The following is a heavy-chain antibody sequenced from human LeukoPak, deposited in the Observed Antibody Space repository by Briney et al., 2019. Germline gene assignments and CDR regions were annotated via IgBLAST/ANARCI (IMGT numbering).Heavy chain of an antibody. CDR2: INHSGST. J-gene: IGHJ5*02. Sequence: SETLSLTCAVYGGSFSGYYWSWIRQPPGKGLEWIGEINHSGSTNYNPSLKSRITVPADTSKNQLSLKLSSVTAADTAVYYCARELVVVVPAAMMFDPWGQGTLVTVSS. CDR3: ARELVVVVPAAMMFDP. CDR1: GGSFSGYY. V-gene: IGHV4-34*01. D-gene: IGHD2-2*01.